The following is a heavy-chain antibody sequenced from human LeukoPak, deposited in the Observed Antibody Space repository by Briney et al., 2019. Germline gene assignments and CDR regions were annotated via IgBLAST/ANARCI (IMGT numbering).Heavy chain of an antibody. CDR2: INPSGGST. CDR3: ARLLVPYGMDV. J-gene: IGHJ6*02. Sequence: GASVKVSCTASGYTFTSYYMHWVRQAPGQGLEWMGIINPSGGSTSYAQKFQGRVTMTRDTSTSTVYMELSSLRSEDTAVYYCARLLVPYGMDVWGQGTTVTVSS. CDR1: GYTFTSYY. D-gene: IGHD2-8*02. V-gene: IGHV1-46*01.